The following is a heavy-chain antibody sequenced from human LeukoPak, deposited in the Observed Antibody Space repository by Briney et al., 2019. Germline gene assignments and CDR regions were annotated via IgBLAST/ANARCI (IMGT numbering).Heavy chain of an antibody. J-gene: IGHJ3*02. V-gene: IGHV1-2*02. D-gene: IGHD3-22*01. CDR1: GYTFTGYY. Sequence: GASVKVSCKASGYTFTGYYMHWVRQAPGQGLEWMGWINPNSGGTNYAQKFQGRVTMTRDTSISTAYMELSRLRSDDTAVYYCARDREYYYGSSGYMPDAFDIWGQGTMVTVSS. CDR2: INPNSGGT. CDR3: ARDREYYYGSSGYMPDAFDI.